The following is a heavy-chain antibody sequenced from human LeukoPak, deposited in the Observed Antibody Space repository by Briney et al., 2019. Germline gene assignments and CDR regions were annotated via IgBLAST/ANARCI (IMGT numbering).Heavy chain of an antibody. Sequence: GGSLRLSCEASGFPFSSYTLTWVRQAPGKGLEWVSSISSSSGYIYYADSVKGRFTISRDNAKRSLYLQMNSLRDEDTAVYYCAKPLTGGCSWPPFDSWGQGTLVTVSS. D-gene: IGHD2-15*01. J-gene: IGHJ4*02. CDR1: GFPFSSYT. CDR3: AKPLTGGCSWPPFDS. CDR2: ISSSSGYI. V-gene: IGHV3-21*04.